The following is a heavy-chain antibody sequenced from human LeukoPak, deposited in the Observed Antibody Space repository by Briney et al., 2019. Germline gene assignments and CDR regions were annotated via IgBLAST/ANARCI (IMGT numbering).Heavy chain of an antibody. D-gene: IGHD1-26*01. CDR3: ARGVVGAAIWFDP. Sequence: SETLSFTCTVSGGSISSSSYYWGWIRQPPGKGLEWIGSIYYSGSTYYNPSLKSRVTISVDTSKNQFSLKLSSVTAADTAVYYCARGVVGAAIWFDPWGQGTLVTVSS. CDR2: IYYSGST. V-gene: IGHV4-39*01. CDR1: GGSISSSSYY. J-gene: IGHJ5*02.